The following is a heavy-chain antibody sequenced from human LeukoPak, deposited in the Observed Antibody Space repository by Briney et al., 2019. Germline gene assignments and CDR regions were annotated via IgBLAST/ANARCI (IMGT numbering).Heavy chain of an antibody. J-gene: IGHJ4*02. D-gene: IGHD3-22*01. CDR1: GDSISSSSYY. CDR2: IYYSGST. CDR3: ARQWVSDYYDNSGYYAIDY. V-gene: IGHV4-39*01. Sequence: SETLSLTCTVSGDSISSSSYYWGWIRQPPGRGLEWIGTIYYSGSTYYNPSLKSRVTISVDTSKNQFSLNLISVAAADTAVYYCARQWVSDYYDNSGYYAIDYWGQGTLATVSS.